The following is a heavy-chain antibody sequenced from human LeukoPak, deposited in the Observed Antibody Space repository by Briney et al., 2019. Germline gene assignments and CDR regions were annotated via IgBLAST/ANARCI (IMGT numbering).Heavy chain of an antibody. D-gene: IGHD3-22*01. V-gene: IGHV1-24*01. J-gene: IGHJ6*02. CDR3: ASGRSGGYFGYYYYGMDV. CDR1: GYTLTEFS. Sequence: ASVKVSCKVSGYTLTEFSMHWVRQAPGKGLEWLGGFDPEDGETIYAQKFQGRVTMTEDTSTDTAYMELSSLRSEDTAVYYCASGRSGGYFGYYYYGMDVWGQGTTVTVSS. CDR2: FDPEDGET.